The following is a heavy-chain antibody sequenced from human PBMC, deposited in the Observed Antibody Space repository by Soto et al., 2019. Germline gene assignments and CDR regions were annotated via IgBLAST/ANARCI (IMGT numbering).Heavy chain of an antibody. CDR1: GGSFSSGGYY. D-gene: IGHD6-13*01. V-gene: IGHV4-31*03. J-gene: IGHJ4*02. CDR2: IYYSGRT. CDR3: ARFYSTNWYFDY. Sequence: QVQLQESGPGLVKPSQTLSLTCTVSGGSFSSGGYYWSWIRQHPGKGLEWIGYIYYSGRTYYNPYLKSRVTLSVDTSKNQLSLKLSSVTAADTAVYYCARFYSTNWYFDYWGQGTLVTVSS.